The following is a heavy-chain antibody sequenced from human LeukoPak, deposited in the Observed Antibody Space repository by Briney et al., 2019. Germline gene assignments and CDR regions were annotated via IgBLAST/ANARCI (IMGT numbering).Heavy chain of an antibody. CDR3: ARFEYYYDMGMTWVLAFDI. V-gene: IGHV4-34*01. Sequence: PGGSLRLSCAASGFTFSSYWMIWIRQPPGKGLEWIGEINHSGSTNYNPSLKSRVTISVDTSKNQFSLKLSSVTAADTAVYYCARFEYYYDMGMTWVLAFDIWGQGTMVTVSS. J-gene: IGHJ3*02. CDR2: INHSGST. CDR1: GFTFSSYW. D-gene: IGHD3-22*01.